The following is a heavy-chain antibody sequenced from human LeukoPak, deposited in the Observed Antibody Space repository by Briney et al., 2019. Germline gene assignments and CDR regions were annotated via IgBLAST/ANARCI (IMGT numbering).Heavy chain of an antibody. CDR1: GFTFSSYG. J-gene: IGHJ4*02. V-gene: IGHV3-9*01. D-gene: IGHD6-13*01. CDR3: VSVHYSSSWYSFDY. Sequence: GGSLRLSCAASGFTFSSYGMHWVRQAPGKGLEWVSGISWSSGNIGYADSVKGRFTISRDNAKNSLYLQMNTLRAEDTALYYCVSVHYSSSWYSFDYWGQGTLVTVSS. CDR2: ISWSSGNI.